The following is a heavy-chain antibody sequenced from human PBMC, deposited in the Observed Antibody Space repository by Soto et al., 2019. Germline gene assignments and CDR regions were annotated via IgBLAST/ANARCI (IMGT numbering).Heavy chain of an antibody. Sequence: EVQLVETGGGLIQPGGSLRLSCLASGFSVTTNYIIWVRQPPGKGLEWVSTTFNGGSTHYADSVKGRFCISRDNSKNTVYLQMNNLRVDDTAVYYCAKKPPSTIQGWAFGMDVWGQGTTVCVSS. CDR1: GFSVTTNY. V-gene: IGHV3-53*02. D-gene: IGHD1-1*01. CDR2: TFNGGST. CDR3: AKKPPSTIQGWAFGMDV. J-gene: IGHJ6*01.